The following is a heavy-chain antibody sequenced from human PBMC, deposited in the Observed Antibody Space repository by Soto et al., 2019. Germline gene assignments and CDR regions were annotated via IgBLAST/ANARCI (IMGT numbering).Heavy chain of an antibody. CDR3: ASYDYVWGHHPP. D-gene: IGHD3-16*01. CDR2: IDPSDSYT. J-gene: IGHJ4*02. V-gene: IGHV5-10-1*01. CDR1: GYSFTSYW. Sequence: GASLKISCQGSGYSFTSYWISWVRQMPGKGLGWMGRIDPSDSYTNYSPSFHCHVTISADKSISTAYLQWSSLKASDTAMSYCASYDYVWGHHPPWGQGTLVTVSS.